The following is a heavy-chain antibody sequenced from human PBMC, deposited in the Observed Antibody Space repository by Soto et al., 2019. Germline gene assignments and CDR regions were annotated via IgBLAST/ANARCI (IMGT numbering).Heavy chain of an antibody. CDR2: IDSDGSST. CDR3: VRDDFGLGLDH. J-gene: IGHJ4*02. CDR1: GFTFSIYW. V-gene: IGHV3-74*03. D-gene: IGHD1-26*01. Sequence: GGSLRLSCAASGFTFSIYWMHWVRQAPGKGLVWVSHIDSDGSSTTYADSARGRFTISRDNAKNTLYLQMNSLRAEDTGVYYCVRDDFGLGLDHWGLGTQVTVSS.